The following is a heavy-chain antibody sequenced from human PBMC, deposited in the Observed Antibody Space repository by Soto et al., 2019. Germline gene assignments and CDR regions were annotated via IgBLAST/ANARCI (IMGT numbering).Heavy chain of an antibody. J-gene: IGHJ6*02. D-gene: IGHD5-18*01. CDR3: ARDGSTSWYSYDYHGMDV. CDR2: INQDGSEE. V-gene: IGHV3-7*05. Sequence: EVQLVESGGGLVQPGGSLRLSCGASGFTIRTYWLSWVRQVPGKGLEWVANINQDGSEENNVDSVKGRFTISRDNAKNSLYLQMSSLRAEDTALYYCARDGSTSWYSYDYHGMDVWGQGTTVTVSS. CDR1: GFTIRTYW.